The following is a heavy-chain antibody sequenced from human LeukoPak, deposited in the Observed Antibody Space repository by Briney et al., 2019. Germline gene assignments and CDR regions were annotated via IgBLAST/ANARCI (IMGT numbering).Heavy chain of an antibody. V-gene: IGHV1-69*04. J-gene: IGHJ6*04. CDR2: IIPILGIA. Sequence: ASVKASCKASGGTFSSYTISWVRQAPGQGLEWMGRIIPILGIANYAQKFQGRVTITADKSTSTAYMELSSLRSEDTAVYYCARDGRGYSYVALVWGKGTTVTVSS. D-gene: IGHD5-18*01. CDR3: ARDGRGYSYVALV. CDR1: GGTFSSYT.